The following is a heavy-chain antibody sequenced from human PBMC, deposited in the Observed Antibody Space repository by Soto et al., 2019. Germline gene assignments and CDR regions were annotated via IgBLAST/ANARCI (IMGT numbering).Heavy chain of an antibody. CDR1: GCTFATYS. Sequence: QVQHVQSGAEVKKPGASVKVSCKASGCTFATYSIHWVRQAPGQSLEWMGWMNADNGKTRFSQKIQGRVIITRDTSASTEYMELSSLRSEDTAVYYCARDFHYHSGSLFDSWGQGTLVTVSS. CDR3: ARDFHYHSGSLFDS. CDR2: MNADNGKT. D-gene: IGHD3-10*01. V-gene: IGHV1-3*01. J-gene: IGHJ4*02.